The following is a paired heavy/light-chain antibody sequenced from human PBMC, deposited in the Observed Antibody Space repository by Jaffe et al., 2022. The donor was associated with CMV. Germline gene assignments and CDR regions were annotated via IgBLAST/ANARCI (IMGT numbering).Light chain of an antibody. CDR1: QSVSSSY. V-gene: IGKV3-20*01. CDR2: GAS. J-gene: IGKJ2*02. Sequence: EIVLTQSPGTLSLSPGERATLSCRASQSVSSSYLAWYQQKPGQAPRLLIYGASSRATGIPDRFSGSGSGTDFTLTISRLEPEDFAVYYCQQYGSSRWTFGQGTKLEIK. CDR3: QQYGSSRWT.
Heavy chain of an antibody. CDR2: IYTSGST. CDR3: ARDSYSGDSGYDFYYYGMDV. J-gene: IGHJ6*02. D-gene: IGHD5-12*01. Sequence: QVQLQESGPGLVKPSETLSLTCTVSGGSISSYYWSWIRQPAGKGLEWIGRIYTSGSTNYNPSLKSRVTMSVDTSKNQFSLKLSSVTAADTAVYYCARDSYSGDSGYDFYYYGMDVWGQGTTVTVSS. V-gene: IGHV4-4*07. CDR1: GGSISSYY.